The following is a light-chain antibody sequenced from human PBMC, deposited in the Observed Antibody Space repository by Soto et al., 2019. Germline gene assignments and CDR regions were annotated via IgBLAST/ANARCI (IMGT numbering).Light chain of an antibody. CDR3: AAWDDSLSGPV. CDR1: SSNIGSNY. CDR2: RNN. V-gene: IGLV1-47*01. J-gene: IGLJ1*01. Sequence: QSVLTQPPSASGTPGQRVTISCCGSSSNIGSNYVYWYQQLPGTAPKLLIYRNNQRPSGVPDRFSGSKSGTSASLAISGLRSEDEADYYCAAWDDSLSGPVFGTGTKVTVL.